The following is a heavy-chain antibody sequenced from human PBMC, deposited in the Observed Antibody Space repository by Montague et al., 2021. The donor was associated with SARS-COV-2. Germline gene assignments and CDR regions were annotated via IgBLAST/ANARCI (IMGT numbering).Heavy chain of an antibody. CDR2: MHFTGKT. CDR1: GDSITNHY. D-gene: IGHD1/OR15-1a*01. V-gene: IGHV4-4*07. CDR3: ARDRFDFAAGRQGTIDF. Sequence: SETLSLTCSVSGDSITNHYWSWIRQPAGKGLEWIGRMHFTGKTNFSPSFSSRLTMSADTSKNQFSLKLTSVTAADTAIYFCARDRFDFAAGRQGTIDFWGQGTLVTVSS. J-gene: IGHJ4*02.